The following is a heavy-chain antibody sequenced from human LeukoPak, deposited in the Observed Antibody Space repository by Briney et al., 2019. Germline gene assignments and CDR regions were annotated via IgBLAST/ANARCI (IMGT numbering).Heavy chain of an antibody. J-gene: IGHJ4*02. CDR1: GFTVSSNY. CDR2: IYSGGST. D-gene: IGHD4-17*01. V-gene: IGHV3-53*01. CDR3: AREPRDYLSPDY. Sequence: GGSLRLSCAASGFTVSSNYMSWVRQAPGKGLEWVSVIYSGGSTYYADSVKGRFTISRDNSKNTLYLQMNSLRAEDTAVYYCAREPRDYLSPDYWGQGTLVTVSS.